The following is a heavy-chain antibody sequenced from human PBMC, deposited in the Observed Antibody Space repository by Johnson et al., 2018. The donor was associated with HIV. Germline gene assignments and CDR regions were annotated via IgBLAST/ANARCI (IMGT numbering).Heavy chain of an antibody. CDR2: ISSSGSTI. CDR1: GFTFSDYY. V-gene: IGHV3-11*01. CDR3: STDASNGLPDIVVVVAATKGDAFDI. Sequence: QVQLVESGGGVVQPGRSLRLSCAASGFTFSDYYMSWIRQAPGKGLEWVSYISSSGSTIYYADSVKGRFTISRDNAKNPLYLQMNRLKTEDTAVYYCSTDASNGLPDIVVVVAATKGDAFDIWGQGTMVTVSS. J-gene: IGHJ3*02. D-gene: IGHD2-15*01.